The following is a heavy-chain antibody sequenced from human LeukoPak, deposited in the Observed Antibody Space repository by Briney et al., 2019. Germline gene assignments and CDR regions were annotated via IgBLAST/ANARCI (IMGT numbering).Heavy chain of an antibody. Sequence: GGSLRLSCAASGFTFSNYALSWVRQAPGKGLEWVSAMSSSDDGRYYAASVRGRFTISGDTSRSTLYLQMNSLRAEDAAVYYCAKAPVTSCRGAFCYPFDYWGQGTLDTVSS. J-gene: IGHJ4*02. D-gene: IGHD2-15*01. V-gene: IGHV3-23*01. CDR3: AKAPVTSCRGAFCYPFDY. CDR2: MSSSDDGR. CDR1: GFTFSNYA.